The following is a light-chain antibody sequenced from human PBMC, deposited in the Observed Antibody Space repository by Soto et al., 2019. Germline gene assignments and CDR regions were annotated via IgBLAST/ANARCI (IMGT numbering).Light chain of an antibody. V-gene: IGKV1-5*01. J-gene: IGKJ1*01. CDR2: DAS. Sequence: IQMTQSPSTLSATVGDRVTITCRASQSISSWLAWYQQKPGKAPKLLIYDASSLESGVPSRFSGSGSGTEFTLTISSLQPDDFATYYCQQYNSYSGTFGQGTKV. CDR1: QSISSW. CDR3: QQYNSYSGT.